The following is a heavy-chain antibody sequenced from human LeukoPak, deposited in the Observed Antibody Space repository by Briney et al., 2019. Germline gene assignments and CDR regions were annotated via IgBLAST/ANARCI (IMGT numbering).Heavy chain of an antibody. CDR3: ARGNYYDFWSGYLNIDP. CDR2: ISAYNGNT. V-gene: IGHV1-18*01. CDR1: GYTFTSYG. J-gene: IGHJ5*02. D-gene: IGHD3-3*01. Sequence: ASVKVSCKASGYTFTSYGISWVRQAPGQGLEWMGWISAYNGNTNYAQKLQGRVTMTRNTSISTAYMELSSLRSEDTAVYYCARGNYYDFWSGYLNIDPWGQGTLVTVSS.